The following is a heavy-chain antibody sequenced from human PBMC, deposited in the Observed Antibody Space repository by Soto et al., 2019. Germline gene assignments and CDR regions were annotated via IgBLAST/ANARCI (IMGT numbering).Heavy chain of an antibody. CDR3: AKDPGGLSLAGTLFGY. J-gene: IGHJ4*02. CDR1: GFTFSSYG. CDR2: ISYDGSNK. D-gene: IGHD3-3*01. V-gene: IGHV3-30*18. Sequence: QVQLVESGGGVVQPGRSLRLSCAASGFTFSSYGMHWVRQAPGKGLEWVAVISYDGSNKYYADSVKGRFTISRDNSKNTLYLQMNSVRAEDTAVYYCAKDPGGLSLAGTLFGYWVKGTLVTVSS.